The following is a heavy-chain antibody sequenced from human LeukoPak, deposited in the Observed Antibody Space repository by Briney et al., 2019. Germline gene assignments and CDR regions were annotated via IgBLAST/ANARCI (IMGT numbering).Heavy chain of an antibody. Sequence: SETLSLTCAVSGGSISSGGYSWSWIRQPPGKGLEWIGYIYHSGSTYYNPSLKSRVTISVDRSKNQFSLKLSSVTAADTAVYYCARDDGTAAENLDYWGQGTLVTVSS. V-gene: IGHV4-30-2*01. CDR3: ARDDGTAAENLDY. D-gene: IGHD6-13*01. J-gene: IGHJ4*02. CDR1: GGSISSGGYS. CDR2: IYHSGST.